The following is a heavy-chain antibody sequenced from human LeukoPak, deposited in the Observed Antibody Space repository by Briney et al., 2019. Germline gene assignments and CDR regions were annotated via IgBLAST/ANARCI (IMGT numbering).Heavy chain of an antibody. CDR3: ARDFGMAGATNAFDI. J-gene: IGHJ3*02. CDR1: GLXFNRYW. Sequence: PGGSLRLSCAASGLXFNRYWMHWVRQAPGKGLVWVSRINSDGSSTTYADSVRGRFTISRDNAKSTLYLQMNSLRVEDTAVYYCARDFGMAGATNAFDIWGQGTMVTVSS. D-gene: IGHD1-26*01. CDR2: INSDGSST. V-gene: IGHV3-74*01.